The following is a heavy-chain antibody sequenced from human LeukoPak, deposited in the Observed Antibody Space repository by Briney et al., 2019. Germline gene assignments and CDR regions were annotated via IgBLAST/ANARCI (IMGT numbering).Heavy chain of an antibody. V-gene: IGHV3-23*01. Sequence: PGGSLRLSCAASGFTFSTFAMIWVRQPPGKGLEWVSSIFPSGGEIHYADSVRGRFTISRDNSKNSLYLQMNSLRAEDTAVYYCARDPSSWYYYYMDVWGKGTTVTVSS. CDR3: ARDPSSWYYYYMDV. D-gene: IGHD6-13*01. CDR1: GFTFSTFA. CDR2: IFPSGGEI. J-gene: IGHJ6*03.